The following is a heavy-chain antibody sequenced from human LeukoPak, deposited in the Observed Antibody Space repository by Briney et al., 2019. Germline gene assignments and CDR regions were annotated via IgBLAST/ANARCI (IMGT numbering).Heavy chain of an antibody. CDR2: ISPVNGNT. CDR1: GYDFGSYG. Sequence: ASVKVSCKASGYDFGSYGIIWVRQAPGQGLEWMAYISPVNGNTREAQKIQGRISMTTDTSTSTAHMELRSLTSDDTAVYYCARDMWCRGGNCYLNTFHIWGQGTMVTVSS. D-gene: IGHD2-15*01. V-gene: IGHV1-18*04. CDR3: ARDMWCRGGNCYLNTFHI. J-gene: IGHJ3*02.